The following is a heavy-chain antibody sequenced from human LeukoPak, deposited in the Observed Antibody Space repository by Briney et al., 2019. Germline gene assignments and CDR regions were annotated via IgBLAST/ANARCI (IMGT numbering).Heavy chain of an antibody. CDR3: ARENGEYSYDYYYYYYMDV. D-gene: IGHD5-18*01. J-gene: IGHJ6*03. Sequence: GSLRLSCAASGFTFDDYGMSWVRQAPGKGLEWVSGINWNGGSTGYADSVKGRFTISRANAKNSLYLQMNSLRAEDTALYYCARENGEYSYDYYYYYYMDVWGKGTTVTVSS. V-gene: IGHV3-20*04. CDR1: GFTFDDYG. CDR2: INWNGGST.